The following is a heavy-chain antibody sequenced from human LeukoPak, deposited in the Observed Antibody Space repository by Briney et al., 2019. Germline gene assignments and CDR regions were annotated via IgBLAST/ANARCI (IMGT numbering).Heavy chain of an antibody. CDR2: IYYSGST. D-gene: IGHD2-2*01. V-gene: IGHV4-34*01. Sequence: PSETLSLTCAVYGGSFSGYYWSWIRQPPGKGLEWIGSIYYSGSTYYNPSLKSRVTISVDTSKNQFSLKLSSVTAADTAVYYCARGCSSTSCPIDYWGQGTLVTVSS. CDR3: ARGCSSTSCPIDY. CDR1: GGSFSGYY. J-gene: IGHJ4*02.